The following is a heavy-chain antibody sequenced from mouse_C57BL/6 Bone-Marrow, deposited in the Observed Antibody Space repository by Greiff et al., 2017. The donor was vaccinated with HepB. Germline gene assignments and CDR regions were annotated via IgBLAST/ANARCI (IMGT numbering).Heavy chain of an antibody. D-gene: IGHD1-1*01. CDR3: ARAALSITTVEYYAMDY. CDR2: IDPNSGGT. CDR1: GYTFTSYW. V-gene: IGHV1-72*01. Sequence: QVHVKQPGAELVKPGASVKLSCKASGYTFTSYWMHWVKQRPGRGLEWIGRIDPNSGGTKYNEKFKSKATLTVDKPSSTAYMQLSSLTSEDSAVYYCARAALSITTVEYYAMDYWGQGTSVTVSS. J-gene: IGHJ4*01.